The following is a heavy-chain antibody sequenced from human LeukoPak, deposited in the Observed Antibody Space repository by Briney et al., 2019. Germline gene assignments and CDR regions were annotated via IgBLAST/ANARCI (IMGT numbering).Heavy chain of an antibody. Sequence: GSSVKVSCTASGGTFSSYAISWVRQAPGQGLEWMGGIIPIFGTANYAQKFQGRVTITADESTSTAYMELSSLRSEDTAVYYCAREAPDSSGYYYFDYWGQGTLVTVSS. CDR1: GGTFSSYA. CDR3: AREAPDSSGYYYFDY. CDR2: IIPIFGTA. V-gene: IGHV1-69*01. J-gene: IGHJ4*02. D-gene: IGHD3-22*01.